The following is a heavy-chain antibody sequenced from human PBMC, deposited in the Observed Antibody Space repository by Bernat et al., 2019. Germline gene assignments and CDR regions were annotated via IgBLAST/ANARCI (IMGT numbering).Heavy chain of an antibody. CDR2: IKQDGSEK. J-gene: IGHJ4*02. CDR1: RSTFSSYW. Sequence: EVQLVESGRGLVQPGGSLRLSCTASRSTFSSYWMNWVRQAPGKGLEWVANIKQDGSEKNYVDSVTGRFTISRDNAENSLYLQMSSLRAEDTAVYYCAGGSGWIIDYWGQGTLVTVSS. D-gene: IGHD6-19*01. V-gene: IGHV3-7*01. CDR3: AGGSGWIIDY.